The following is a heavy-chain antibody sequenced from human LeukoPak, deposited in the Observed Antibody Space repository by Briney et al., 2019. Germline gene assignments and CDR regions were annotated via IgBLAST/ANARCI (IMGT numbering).Heavy chain of an antibody. Sequence: SETLSLTCTGSGGSISSYYWSWIRQPPGKGLEWIGYIYYSGSTNYNPSLKSRVTISVDTSKNQFSLKLSSVTAADTAMYYCARVRAAAVPYYFDYWGRGTLVTVSS. J-gene: IGHJ4*02. V-gene: IGHV4-59*01. D-gene: IGHD6-13*01. CDR3: ARVRAAAVPYYFDY. CDR1: GGSISSYY. CDR2: IYYSGST.